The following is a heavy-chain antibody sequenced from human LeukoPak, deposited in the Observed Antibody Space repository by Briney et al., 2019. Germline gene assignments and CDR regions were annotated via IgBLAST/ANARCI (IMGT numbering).Heavy chain of an antibody. CDR3: ARSAAAGRIVATFDY. V-gene: IGHV3-30*04. CDR1: GFTFSSNA. J-gene: IGHJ4*02. CDR2: ISYDGSNK. Sequence: GRFLRLSCAASGFTFSSNAMHWVRQAPGKGLEWVAIISYDGSNKYYADSVKGRFTISRDKSKNTLYLQMNSLRGEDTAVYYCARSAAAGRIVATFDYWGQGTLVTVSS. D-gene: IGHD5-12*01.